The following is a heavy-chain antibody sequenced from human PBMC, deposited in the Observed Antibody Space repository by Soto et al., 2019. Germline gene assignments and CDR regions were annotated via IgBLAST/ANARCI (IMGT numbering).Heavy chain of an antibody. CDR3: ARAYGDRAFDI. CDR1: GYTFTSYY. CDR2: INPSGGST. Sequence: QVQLVQSGAEVKKPGASVKVSCKASGYTFTSYYMHWVRQAPGQGLEWMGIINPSGGSTSYAQKFQGRVTMTRDTSTSTVYMELSSLRSEDTAVCYCARAYGDRAFDIWGQGTMVTVSS. J-gene: IGHJ3*02. D-gene: IGHD4-17*01. V-gene: IGHV1-46*01.